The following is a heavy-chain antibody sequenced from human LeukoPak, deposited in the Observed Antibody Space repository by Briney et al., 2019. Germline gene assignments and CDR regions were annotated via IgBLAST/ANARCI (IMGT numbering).Heavy chain of an antibody. Sequence: GGSLRLSCAASGFTFSSYEMNWVRQAPGKGLEWVSYISSSGSTIYYADSVKGRFTISRDNSKDTLYLQMNSLRPEDTAVYYCAKADYLRGHYYDFSGDYWGQGTLVTVSS. V-gene: IGHV3-48*03. J-gene: IGHJ4*02. D-gene: IGHD3-22*01. CDR3: AKADYLRGHYYDFSGDY. CDR2: ISSSGSTI. CDR1: GFTFSSYE.